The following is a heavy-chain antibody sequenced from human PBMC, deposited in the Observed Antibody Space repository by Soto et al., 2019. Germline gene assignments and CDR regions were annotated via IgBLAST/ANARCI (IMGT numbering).Heavy chain of an antibody. CDR3: ATATESTPAGRLDV. CDR2: IIPILNLL. J-gene: IGHJ6*02. CDR1: GDSFNDYA. D-gene: IGHD3-16*01. Sequence: VQLEQSETEVRKPGSSVKLSCKTSGDSFNDYAISWVRQAPGQGLEWMGGIIPILNLLPYAEKFQGRVTTRAPDSTGTAPSEVTRLTSEGTATYFCATATESTPAGRLDVWGLGTTVSVSS. V-gene: IGHV1-69*01.